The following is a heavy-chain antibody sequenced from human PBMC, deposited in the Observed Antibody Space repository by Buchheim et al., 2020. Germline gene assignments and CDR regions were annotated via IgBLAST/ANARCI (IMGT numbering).Heavy chain of an antibody. V-gene: IGHV4-31*03. Sequence: QVHLQESGPGLVKPSQTLSLTCTVSGGSISSGGYYWSWIRQHPGKGLEWIGSIYYSGSTYYNPSLKSRVTLSVDTSKNQFSLKLSSVTAAETAVYYCARDPTVYYDYCSGYYHYYYYGMDVWGQGTT. J-gene: IGHJ6*02. D-gene: IGHD3-3*01. CDR1: GGSISSGGYY. CDR3: ARDPTVYYDYCSGYYHYYYYGMDV. CDR2: IYYSGST.